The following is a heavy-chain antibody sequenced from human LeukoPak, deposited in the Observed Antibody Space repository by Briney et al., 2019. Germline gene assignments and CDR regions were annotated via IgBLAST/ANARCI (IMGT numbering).Heavy chain of an antibody. V-gene: IGHV3-30*04. Sequence: GGSLRLSCAASGFTFSSYAMHWVRQAPGKGLEWVAVISYDGSNKYYADSVKGRFTISRDNSKNTLYLQMNSLRAEDTAVYYCAREKIAAAGMGDYWGQGTLVTVSS. CDR3: AREKIAAAGMGDY. J-gene: IGHJ4*02. D-gene: IGHD6-13*01. CDR2: ISYDGSNK. CDR1: GFTFSSYA.